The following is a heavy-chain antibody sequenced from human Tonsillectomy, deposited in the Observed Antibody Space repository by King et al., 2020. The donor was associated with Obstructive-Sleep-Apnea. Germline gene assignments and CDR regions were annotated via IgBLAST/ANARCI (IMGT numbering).Heavy chain of an antibody. V-gene: IGHV3-64D*06. D-gene: IGHD3-22*01. J-gene: IGHJ4*02. CDR2: IISNGGST. CDR3: VKEVTMIVVVTPSGGYFDY. CDR1: GFTFSSYA. Sequence: QLVQSGGGLVQPGGSLRLSCSASGFTFSSYAMHWVRQAPGKGLEYVSAIISNGGSTYYADSVKGLFTISRDNSKNTLYLQMSSLRAEDTAVYYCVKEVTMIVVVTPSGGYFDYWGQGTLVTVSS.